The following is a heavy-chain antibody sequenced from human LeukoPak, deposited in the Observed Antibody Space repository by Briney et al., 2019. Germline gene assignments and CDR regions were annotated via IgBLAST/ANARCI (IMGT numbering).Heavy chain of an antibody. CDR1: GGTFSSYA. CDR2: IMPLFGTA. V-gene: IGHV1-69*05. Sequence: SVKVSCKASGGTFSSYAISWVRQAPGQGLEWLGGIMPLFGTAGYAQKFQGRGTITKDESTRTVYLELTSLTSDDTAVYYCARPSTIGWFGELYKSYFDYWGQGTLVTVSS. D-gene: IGHD3-10*01. J-gene: IGHJ4*02. CDR3: ARPSTIGWFGELYKSYFDY.